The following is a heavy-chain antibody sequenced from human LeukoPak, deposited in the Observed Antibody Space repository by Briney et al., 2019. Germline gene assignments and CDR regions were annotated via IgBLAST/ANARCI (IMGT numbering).Heavy chain of an antibody. Sequence: GGPLRLSCAASGFTFSSYEMNWVRQAPGKGLEWVSYISSSGSTIYYADSVKGRFTISRDDAKNSLYLQMNSLRAEDTAVYYCARDSGGNYFDYWGQGTLVTVSS. CDR3: ARDSGGNYFDY. D-gene: IGHD1-26*01. J-gene: IGHJ4*02. V-gene: IGHV3-48*03. CDR1: GFTFSSYE. CDR2: ISSSGSTI.